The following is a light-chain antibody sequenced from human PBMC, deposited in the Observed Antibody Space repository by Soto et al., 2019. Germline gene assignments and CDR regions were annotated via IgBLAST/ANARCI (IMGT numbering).Light chain of an antibody. Sequence: DIVMTQSPLSLRVTPGEPASISCRSSQSLLHSSGYNYLHWYLQKPGQSPQLLISLGSDRASGVPDRFSGSGSGTDFTLKITGVEAEDVGVYYCLQPLQTPWTFGQGIKVEIK. J-gene: IGKJ1*01. CDR3: LQPLQTPWT. CDR2: LGS. CDR1: QSLLHSSGYNY. V-gene: IGKV2-28*01.